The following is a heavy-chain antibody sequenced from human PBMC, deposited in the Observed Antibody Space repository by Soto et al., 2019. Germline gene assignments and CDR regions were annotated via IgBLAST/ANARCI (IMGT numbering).Heavy chain of an antibody. Sequence: GGTLRLSYPACLFTFSSYVITWVRDAQGKGLEWVSTITGIAINTYYPDSVKGRFIISRDNSRNPLFLQMNSLRAEDTALYYCARVAASELLGPAFDIWEQRTMVTVSS. CDR2: ITGIAINT. J-gene: IGHJ3*02. CDR1: LFTFSSYV. D-gene: IGHD1-7*01. CDR3: ARVAASELLGPAFDI. V-gene: IGHV3-23*01.